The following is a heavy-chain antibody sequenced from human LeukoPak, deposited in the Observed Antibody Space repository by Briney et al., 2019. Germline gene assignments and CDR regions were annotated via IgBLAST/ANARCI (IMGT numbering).Heavy chain of an antibody. J-gene: IGHJ4*02. CDR3: ARRDYYYDRSGQYCFDY. D-gene: IGHD3-22*01. CDR1: GFTFSSYA. Sequence: GGSLRLSCAASGFTFSSYAMRWVRPAPGKGLEGVSAISGSGGSKYQADSVKGRITISRDNSKNTMYLQRNRLRAVDTAGYCCARRDYYYDRSGQYCFDYWGQGTLVTVSS. V-gene: IGHV3-23*01. CDR2: ISGSGGSK.